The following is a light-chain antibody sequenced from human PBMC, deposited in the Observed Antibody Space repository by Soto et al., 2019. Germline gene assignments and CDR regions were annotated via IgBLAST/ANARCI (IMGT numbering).Light chain of an antibody. CDR3: QQYDNLPLT. J-gene: IGKJ4*01. V-gene: IGKV1-33*01. Sequence: DIQMTQSPSSLSASVGDRVTITCQASHDIINYLNWYQQKPGKAPKLLIYDASHLETGVPSRFSGSGFGTDFTFTISSLQPEDIATYYCQQYDNLPLTFGGGTKVDIK. CDR1: HDIINY. CDR2: DAS.